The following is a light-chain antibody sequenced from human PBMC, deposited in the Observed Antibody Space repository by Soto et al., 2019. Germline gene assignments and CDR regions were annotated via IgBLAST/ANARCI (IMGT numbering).Light chain of an antibody. CDR3: HQYNSYSSGT. CDR1: QSIDSW. J-gene: IGKJ1*01. CDR2: KAS. V-gene: IGKV1-5*03. Sequence: DIQMTQSPSTLSASVGDRVTITCRASQSIDSWLAWYQQKPGKAPNLLIYKASSLESGDPSRFSGSGSGTDFSLTINSLQTDDFATYYCHQYNSYSSGTFGQGTKVDIK.